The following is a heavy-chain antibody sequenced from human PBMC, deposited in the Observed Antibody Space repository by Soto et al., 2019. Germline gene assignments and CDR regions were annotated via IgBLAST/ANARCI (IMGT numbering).Heavy chain of an antibody. V-gene: IGHV3-23*01. CDR2: INGGGIST. CDR1: GFTFRNYD. J-gene: IGHJ5*01. CDR3: TKGRYLEWFLSGRGEDS. D-gene: IGHD3-3*01. Sequence: QLLQAGGGLVQPGGSLRLSCAASGFTFRNYDMSWVRQTPEKGLEWVSDINGGGISTYYADSVKGRFTISRDQSKNTIYLQMDRLRVEDTALYYCTKGRYLEWFLSGRGEDSWGRRTLVTVSS.